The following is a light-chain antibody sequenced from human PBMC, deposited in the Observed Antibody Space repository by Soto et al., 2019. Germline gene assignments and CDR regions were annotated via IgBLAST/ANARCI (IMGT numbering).Light chain of an antibody. J-gene: IGLJ1*01. CDR3: AAWDDRLNGYV. CDR2: SNN. CDR1: SSNIGSNT. V-gene: IGLV1-44*01. Sequence: QSVLTQPPSASGTPGQRVNISCSGSSSNIGSNTVNWYQQLPGTAPKLLIYSNNQRPSGVPDRFSGSKSGTSASLAISGLQSEYEADYYCAAWDDRLNGYVCGTGTKLTVL.